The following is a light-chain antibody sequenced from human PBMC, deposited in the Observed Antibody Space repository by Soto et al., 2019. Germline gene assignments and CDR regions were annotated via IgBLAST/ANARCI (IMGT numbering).Light chain of an antibody. CDR2: SDN. J-gene: IGLJ1*01. CDR3: QSYDNNSDYV. Sequence: QSVLTQPPPVSGAPGQRVIISCTGSSSNIGAGYVVHWYQQLPGAAPKLLIFSDNNRPSGVPDRFSGSKSGTSASLAITGLQTEDEADYYCQSYDNNSDYVFGTGTKLTVL. CDR1: SSNIGAGYV. V-gene: IGLV1-40*01.